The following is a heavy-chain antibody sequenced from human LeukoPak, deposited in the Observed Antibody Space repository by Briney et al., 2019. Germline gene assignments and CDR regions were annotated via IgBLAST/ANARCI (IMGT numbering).Heavy chain of an antibody. Sequence: SETLSLTCTVSGGDLGAYYWTWIRQPPGKGLDWIGYIYWTGSATYNPSLKSRVTLAVDTSKNQFSLTLTSVSAADTAIYYCARPIVPTASDAFDIWGQGTRVTVSS. CDR3: ARPIVPTASDAFDI. J-gene: IGHJ3*02. CDR1: GGDLGAYY. CDR2: IYWTGSA. V-gene: IGHV4-59*01. D-gene: IGHD2-2*01.